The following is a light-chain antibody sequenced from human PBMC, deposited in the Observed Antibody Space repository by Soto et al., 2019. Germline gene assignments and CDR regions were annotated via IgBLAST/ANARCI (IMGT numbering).Light chain of an antibody. CDR1: SSDVGVYNY. CDR3: SSYTSSSTYV. Sequence: QSVLTHPASVSGSPVRSITITCTGNSSDVGVYNYVSWYQQHPGQAPKLMIYDVSNRPSGVSNRFSGSKSGNTASLTISWLQAEDEADYYCSSYTSSSTYVFGTGTKVTVL. V-gene: IGLV2-14*01. J-gene: IGLJ1*01. CDR2: DVS.